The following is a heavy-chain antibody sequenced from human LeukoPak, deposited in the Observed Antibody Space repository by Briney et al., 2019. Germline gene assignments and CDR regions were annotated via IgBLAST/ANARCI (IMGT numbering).Heavy chain of an antibody. D-gene: IGHD3-10*01. CDR1: GYTFTSYG. Sequence: ASVKVSCKASGYTFTSYGISWVRRAPGQGLEWMGWISPYNSNTKYADKFQGRVTMTADISSTTAYLELRSLRSDDTAMYYCARLQISWFGEVTPLSPPNYGMDVWGLGTAVTVSS. V-gene: IGHV1-18*01. J-gene: IGHJ6*02. CDR2: ISPYNSNT. CDR3: ARLQISWFGEVTPLSPPNYGMDV.